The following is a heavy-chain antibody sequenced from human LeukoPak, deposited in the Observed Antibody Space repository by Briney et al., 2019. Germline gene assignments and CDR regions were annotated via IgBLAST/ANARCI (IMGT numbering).Heavy chain of an antibody. Sequence: PSGTLSLTCAVSGGSINSIYWWSWVRPPPGKGLEWIGEIQHSGNINYNLSLKSRVTISVDKSKNQFSLTVTSVTAADTAIYYCARNYESGYSIGPWGQGTLVTVSS. D-gene: IGHD3-3*01. V-gene: IGHV4-4*02. CDR3: ARNYESGYSIGP. CDR1: GGSINSIYW. CDR2: IQHSGNI. J-gene: IGHJ5*02.